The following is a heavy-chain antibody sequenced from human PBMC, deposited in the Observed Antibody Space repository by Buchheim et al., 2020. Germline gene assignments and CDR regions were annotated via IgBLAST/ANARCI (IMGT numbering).Heavy chain of an antibody. CDR1: GYTFTGYY. J-gene: IGHJ6*02. V-gene: IGHV1-2*04. CDR2: INRNSGGT. CDR3: ARVKLWTSPGYYGMDV. D-gene: IGHD3-16*01. Sequence: QVQLVQSGAEVKKPGASVKVSCKASGYTFTGYYMHWVRQAPGQGLEWMGWINRNSGGTNYAKKCKGWVTMTREKSISTAYMELSRLRSDDTAVYYCARVKLWTSPGYYGMDVWGQGTT.